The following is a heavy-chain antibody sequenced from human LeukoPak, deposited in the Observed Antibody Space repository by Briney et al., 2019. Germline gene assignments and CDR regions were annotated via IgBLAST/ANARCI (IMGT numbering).Heavy chain of an antibody. V-gene: IGHV4-39*01. CDR3: AGSTYANWFDP. Sequence: PSETLSLTCTVSGGSISSSSYYCGWIRQPPGKGLEWVGSIYHSWRTYYNPSLKSRVTLSVETSKTQSPLTLRSVPAADTPVYYCAGSTYANWFDPWGQGTLVTVSS. CDR2: IYHSWRT. CDR1: GGSISSSSYY. D-gene: IGHD2-8*01. J-gene: IGHJ5*02.